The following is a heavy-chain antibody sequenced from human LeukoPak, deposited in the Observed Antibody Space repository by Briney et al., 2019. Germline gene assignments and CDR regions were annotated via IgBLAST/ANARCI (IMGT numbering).Heavy chain of an antibody. Sequence: GGSLRLSCAASGFTFSSYSMNWVRQAPGKGLEWVSYISSSSSTIYYADSVKGRFTISRDNAKNSLYLQMNSLRAEDTAVYYCAREGTVTPFDYWGQGTLVTVSS. J-gene: IGHJ4*02. CDR3: AREGTVTPFDY. CDR2: ISSSSSTI. CDR1: GFTFSSYS. D-gene: IGHD4-11*01. V-gene: IGHV3-48*04.